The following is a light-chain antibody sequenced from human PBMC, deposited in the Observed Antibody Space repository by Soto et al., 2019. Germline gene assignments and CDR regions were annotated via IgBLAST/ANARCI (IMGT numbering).Light chain of an antibody. J-gene: IGKJ1*01. V-gene: IGKV1-39*01. CDR3: QQRYSTLSWT. CDR1: QGIISY. CDR2: AAS. Sequence: DIQMTQSPSSLSASVGDRFTITFRASQGIISYLNWYQQKQGNASKLLIYAASSLKSGVTSSFSGSGSGTDFTLTISSLQPEDFATYYCQQRYSTLSWTFGQGTKVDIK.